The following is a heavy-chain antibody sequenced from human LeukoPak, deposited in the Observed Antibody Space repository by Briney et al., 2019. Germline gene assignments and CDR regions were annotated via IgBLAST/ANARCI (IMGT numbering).Heavy chain of an antibody. D-gene: IGHD6-19*01. V-gene: IGHV1-18*01. CDR2: ISAYNGNT. CDR3: ARLPQWLALYYFDY. Sequence: ASVKVSCKASGYTFTSYGISWVREAPGQGLEWMGWISAYNGNTNYAQKLQGRVTMNTDTSTSTAYMELRSLRSDDTAMYYCARLPQWLALYYFDYWGQGTLVTVSS. CDR1: GYTFTSYG. J-gene: IGHJ4*02.